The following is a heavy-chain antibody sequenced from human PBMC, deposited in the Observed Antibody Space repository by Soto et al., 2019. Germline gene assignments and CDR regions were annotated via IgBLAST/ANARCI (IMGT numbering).Heavy chain of an antibody. Sequence: SLRLSCSGSGFTFSHHSLYWVRQPPGKGLQCVSSISGSGGNIYYAESVKGRFTISRDNSKNTLYLQMTSLSSEDSAVYYCVKVSGYCTGGSCFSYFDYWGQGTPATVSS. J-gene: IGHJ4*02. D-gene: IGHD2-15*01. CDR2: ISGSGGNI. CDR3: VKVSGYCTGGSCFSYFDY. V-gene: IGHV3-64D*06. CDR1: GFTFSHHS.